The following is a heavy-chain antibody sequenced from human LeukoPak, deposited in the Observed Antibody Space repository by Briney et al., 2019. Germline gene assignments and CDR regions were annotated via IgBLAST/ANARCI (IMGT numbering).Heavy chain of an antibody. J-gene: IGHJ4*02. Sequence: GGSLRPSCAASGFTFSSYAMSWVRQAPRKGLEWVSVVSGSGSSTDYADSVKGRSTISRDNSKNTLYLQMSSLSAEDTAVYYCAKMNVLTGYYTPNFDFWGQGTLVTVSS. D-gene: IGHD3-9*01. CDR1: GFTFSSYA. CDR3: AKMNVLTGYYTPNFDF. CDR2: VSGSGSST. V-gene: IGHV3-23*01.